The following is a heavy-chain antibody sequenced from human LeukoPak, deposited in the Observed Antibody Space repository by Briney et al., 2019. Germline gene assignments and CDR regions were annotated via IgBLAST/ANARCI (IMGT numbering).Heavy chain of an antibody. J-gene: IGHJ5*02. CDR2: IYYSGST. CDR3: ARERRYCSSTSCLNWFDP. V-gene: IGHV4-39*07. Sequence: SETLSLTCTVSGGSISSSSYYWGWIRQPPGKGLEWIGSIYYSGSTYYNPSHKSRVTISVDTSKNQFSLKLSSVTAADTAVYYCARERRYCSSTSCLNWFDPWGQGTLVTVSS. CDR1: GGSISSSSYY. D-gene: IGHD2-2*01.